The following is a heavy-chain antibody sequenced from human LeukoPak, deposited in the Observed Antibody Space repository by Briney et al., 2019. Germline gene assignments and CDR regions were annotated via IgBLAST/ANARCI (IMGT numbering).Heavy chain of an antibody. CDR3: ARFMVTIAARTSPFDY. V-gene: IGHV4-34*01. Sequence: SETLSLTCAVYGGSFSGYYWSWIRQPPGKGLEWIGEINHSGSTNYNPSLKSRVTISVDTSKNQFSLKLSSVTAADTAVYYCARFMVTIAARTSPFDYWGQGTLVTVSS. D-gene: IGHD6-6*01. J-gene: IGHJ4*02. CDR1: GGSFSGYY. CDR2: INHSGST.